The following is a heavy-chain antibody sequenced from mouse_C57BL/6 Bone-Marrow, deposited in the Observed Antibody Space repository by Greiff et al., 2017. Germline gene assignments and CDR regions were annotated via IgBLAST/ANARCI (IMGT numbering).Heavy chain of an antibody. CDR1: GYTFTSYW. D-gene: IGHD2-5*01. CDR3: ERSAYSNYVEYFDV. CDR2: IAPNSGGT. V-gene: IGHV1-72*01. J-gene: IGHJ1*03. Sequence: QVQLQQPGAELVKPGASVKLSCTASGYTFTSYWMHWVKQRPGRGLEWIGRIAPNSGGTKYNEKFKSKATLTVDKPSSTAYMQLSSLTSEDSAVYDCERSAYSNYVEYFDVWGTGTTVTVSS.